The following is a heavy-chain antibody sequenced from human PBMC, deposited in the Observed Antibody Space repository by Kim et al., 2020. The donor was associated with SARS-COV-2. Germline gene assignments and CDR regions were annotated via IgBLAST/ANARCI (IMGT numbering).Heavy chain of an antibody. CDR1: RFTFSTYS. CDR3: AKDRTPVGKWEVDY. D-gene: IGHD1-26*01. Sequence: GGSLRLSCVASRFTFSTYSMSWVRQAPGKGLEWVSAIIGDGGDKYYANSVKGRFTISRDNSKNTLYLQMNSLRIEDTAIYYCAKDRTPVGKWEVDYWGRGTLVTVSS. V-gene: IGHV3-23*01. J-gene: IGHJ4*02. CDR2: IIGDGGDK.